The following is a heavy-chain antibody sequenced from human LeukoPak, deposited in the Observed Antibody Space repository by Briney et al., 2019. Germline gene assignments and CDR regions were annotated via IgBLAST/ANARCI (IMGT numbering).Heavy chain of an antibody. V-gene: IGHV3-53*01. CDR2: IYSAGGT. CDR3: AREKSL. Sequence: GGSLRLSCAASGFTFSSYSMNWVRQAPGKGLEWVSLIYSAGGTYYADSVKGRFTISRDNSKNTVYLQMNSLRAEDTAVYYCAREKSLWGQGTLVTVSS. J-gene: IGHJ4*02. CDR1: GFTFSSYS.